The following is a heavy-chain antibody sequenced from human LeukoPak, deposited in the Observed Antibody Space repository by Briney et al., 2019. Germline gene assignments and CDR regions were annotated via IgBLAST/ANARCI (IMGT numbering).Heavy chain of an antibody. J-gene: IGHJ4*02. CDR1: GHTFTGYY. V-gene: IGHV1-18*04. CDR3: AREAAYCGGDCFSD. D-gene: IGHD2-21*02. Sequence: GASVKVSCKASGHTFTGYYMHWVRQAPGQGLEWMGWISAYSGNTNYAQKLQGRVTMTTDTSTSTAYMELRSLRSDDTAVYYCAREAAYCGGDCFSDWGQGTLVTVSS. CDR2: ISAYSGNT.